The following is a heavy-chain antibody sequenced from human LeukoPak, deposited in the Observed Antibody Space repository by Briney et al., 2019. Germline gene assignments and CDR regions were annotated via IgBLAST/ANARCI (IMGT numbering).Heavy chain of an antibody. CDR2: ISGSGGST. J-gene: IGHJ4*02. V-gene: IGHV3-23*01. CDR1: GFTFSSYA. Sequence: GGSLRLSCAASGFTFSSYAMNWVRQAPGKGLEWVSGISGSGGSTYYADSVKGRFTISRDNAKNSLYLQMNSLRAEDTAVYYCARGTYRYFDYWGQGTLVAVSS. CDR3: ARGTYRYFDY. D-gene: IGHD2-2*02.